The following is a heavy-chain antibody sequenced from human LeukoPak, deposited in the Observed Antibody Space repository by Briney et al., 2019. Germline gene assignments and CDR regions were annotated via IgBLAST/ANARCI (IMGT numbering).Heavy chain of an antibody. J-gene: IGHJ3*02. D-gene: IGHD2-8*01. V-gene: IGHV5-51*01. CDR1: GYSFTSYW. CDR2: IYPGDSDT. Sequence: GESLKISCKGSGYSFTSYWIGWVRQMPGKGLEWVGIIYPGDSDTRYSPSFQGQVTISADKSISTAYLQWSSLKASDAAMYYCARQFCTNGVCYRGDAFDIWGQGTMVTVSS. CDR3: ARQFCTNGVCYRGDAFDI.